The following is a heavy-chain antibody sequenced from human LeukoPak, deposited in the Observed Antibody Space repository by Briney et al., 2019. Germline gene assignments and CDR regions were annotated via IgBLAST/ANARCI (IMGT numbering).Heavy chain of an antibody. V-gene: IGHV3-7*03. CDR2: IKQDGSEK. CDR1: GFTFSSYW. Sequence: GGSLRLSCAASGFTFSSYWMSWVRQAPGKGLEWVANIKQDGSEKYYVDSVKGRFTISRDNAKNSLYLQMNSLRAEDTAVYYCARGDSSGYYSLTDYWGQGTLVTVSS. J-gene: IGHJ4*02. D-gene: IGHD3-22*01. CDR3: ARGDSSGYYSLTDY.